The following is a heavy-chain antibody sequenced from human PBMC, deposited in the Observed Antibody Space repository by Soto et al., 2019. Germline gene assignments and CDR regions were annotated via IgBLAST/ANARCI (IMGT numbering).Heavy chain of an antibody. V-gene: IGHV5-51*01. CDR2: IYPGDSDT. D-gene: IGHD3-10*01. J-gene: IGHJ4*02. CDR1: GYSFTSYW. Sequence: GESLKISCKTSGYSFTSYWIGWVRQMPGKGLEWMGIIYPGDSDTRYSPSFKGQVTISADRSISTAYLQWGSLKASDTAMYYCARHMIRGVLTTNFDYWSQGTLVTVSS. CDR3: ARHMIRGVLTTNFDY.